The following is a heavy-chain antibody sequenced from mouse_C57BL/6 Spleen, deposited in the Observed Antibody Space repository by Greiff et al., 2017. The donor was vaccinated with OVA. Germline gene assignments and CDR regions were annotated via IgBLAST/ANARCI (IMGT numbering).Heavy chain of an antibody. CDR2: IYPGDGDT. V-gene: IGHV1-82*01. CDR1: GYAFSSSW. J-gene: IGHJ1*03. D-gene: IGHD1-1*01. CDR3: AREGVDRYFDV. Sequence: QVQLQQSGPELVKPGASVKISCKASGYAFSSSWMNWVKQRPGKGLEWIGRIYPGDGDTNYNGKFKGKATLTADKSSSTAYMQLSSLTSEDSAVYFCAREGVDRYFDVWGKGTTVTVSS.